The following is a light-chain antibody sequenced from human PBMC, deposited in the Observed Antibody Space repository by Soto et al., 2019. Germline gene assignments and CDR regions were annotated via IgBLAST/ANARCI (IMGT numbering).Light chain of an antibody. J-gene: IGLJ3*02. Sequence: QSALTQPPSASGSPGQSVTISCTGTSSDVGGYNFVSWYRHHPGKAPKLMIYEVSKRPSGVPDRFSGSKSANTASLTVSGLQAEDEADYYCSSYAGSNSFVVFGGGTKLTVL. CDR2: EVS. CDR3: SSYAGSNSFVV. V-gene: IGLV2-8*01. CDR1: SSDVGGYNF.